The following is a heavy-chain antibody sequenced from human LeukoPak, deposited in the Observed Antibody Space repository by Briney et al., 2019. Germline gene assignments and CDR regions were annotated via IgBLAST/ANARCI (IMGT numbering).Heavy chain of an antibody. CDR3: ALETGPSEYYFDY. V-gene: IGHV1-3*01. CDR2: INAGNGNT. D-gene: IGHD1-14*01. J-gene: IGHJ4*02. Sequence: ASVKVSCKASGYTFTSYAMHWVRQAPGQRLEWMGWINAGNGNTKYSQKFQGRVTTTRDTSASTAYMELSSLRSEDTAVYYCALETGPSEYYFDYWGQGTLVTVSS. CDR1: GYTFTSYA.